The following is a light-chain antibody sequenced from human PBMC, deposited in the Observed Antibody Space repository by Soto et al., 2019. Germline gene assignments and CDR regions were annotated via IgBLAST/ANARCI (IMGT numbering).Light chain of an antibody. CDR2: DAT. Sequence: DIQMTQSPSTLSASVGDRVTITCRASQSISSSLAWYQQKPGKAPNLLIYDATTLESGVPSRFGGSGSGKEFTLTISSLQPDDFAAYYCQHYRSYPFTFGQGTKLDIK. J-gene: IGKJ2*01. CDR1: QSISSS. CDR3: QHYRSYPFT. V-gene: IGKV1-5*01.